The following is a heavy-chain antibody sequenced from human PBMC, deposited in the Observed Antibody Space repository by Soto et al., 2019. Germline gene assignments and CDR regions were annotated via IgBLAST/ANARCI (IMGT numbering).Heavy chain of an antibody. Sequence: EVQLLESGGGLVQPGGSLRLSCAASGFTFSSYTMSWVRQGPGKGLEWVSGISSSGGSTVYADSVKGRLTISRDNFKNTLYLQMNSLRAEDTAVYYCATGWGDYWGQGTPVIVSS. J-gene: IGHJ4*02. CDR1: GFTFSSYT. V-gene: IGHV3-23*01. CDR3: ATGWGDY. D-gene: IGHD7-27*01. CDR2: ISSSGGST.